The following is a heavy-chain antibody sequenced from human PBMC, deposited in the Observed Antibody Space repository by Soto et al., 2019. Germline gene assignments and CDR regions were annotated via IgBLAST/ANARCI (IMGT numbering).Heavy chain of an antibody. D-gene: IGHD3-3*01. CDR1: GVSFSTYS. CDR3: TRDRYSYYDFWSGSLPYHHFRMDV. V-gene: IGHV3-21*01. J-gene: IGHJ6*01. CDR2: ISRSSDHM. Sequence: PGGSLRLSCAASGVSFSTYSMNWVRQTPGKGLEWVSSISRSSDHMYYADSVRGRFTISRDNAKNSLFLQMNSLRAEDTAVYYCTRDRYSYYDFWSGSLPYHHFRMDVWGQGTTVTVSS.